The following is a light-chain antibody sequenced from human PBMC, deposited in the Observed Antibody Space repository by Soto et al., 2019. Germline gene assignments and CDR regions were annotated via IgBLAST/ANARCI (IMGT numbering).Light chain of an antibody. CDR2: CAS. CDR3: QQYYSTPYT. Sequence: DIVMTQSPDSLAVSLGERATIKCKSRQSILYSSNNKNYLAWYQQKPGQRPKLLIYCASTRQSGVPDRFSGSGSGTDFTLTISSLQAEDVAVYYCQQYYSTPYTCGQGTKVDIK. J-gene: IGKJ2*01. V-gene: IGKV4-1*01. CDR1: QSILYSSNNKNY.